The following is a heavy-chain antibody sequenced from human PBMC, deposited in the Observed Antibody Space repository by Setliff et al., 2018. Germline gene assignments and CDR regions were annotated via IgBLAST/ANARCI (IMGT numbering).Heavy chain of an antibody. CDR1: GDSISSGNW. V-gene: IGHV4-4*02. CDR2: INQSGTT. CDR3: ARGVRTGHLDS. D-gene: IGHD1-1*01. Sequence: SETLSLTCAVSGDSISSGNWWSWVRQPPERELEWIGEINQSGTTNYNPPLKGRATISVDNSKNQFSLNLNSVTVADTAVYFCARGVRTGHLDSWGQGTLVTVSS. J-gene: IGHJ4*02.